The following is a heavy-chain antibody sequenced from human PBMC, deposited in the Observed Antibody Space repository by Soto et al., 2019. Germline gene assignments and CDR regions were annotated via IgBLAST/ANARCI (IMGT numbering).Heavy chain of an antibody. J-gene: IGHJ4*02. V-gene: IGHV3-15*01. Sequence: GGSLRLSXAASGFTFSNAWMSWVRQAPGKGLEWVGRIPSKVDSATTDYAAPVKGRFSISRDDSRNTLYLQMNSLKIEDTAVYYCTTDDPINRNWGQGTLVTVSS. CDR1: GFTFSNAW. CDR3: TTDDPINRN. CDR2: IPSKVDSATT.